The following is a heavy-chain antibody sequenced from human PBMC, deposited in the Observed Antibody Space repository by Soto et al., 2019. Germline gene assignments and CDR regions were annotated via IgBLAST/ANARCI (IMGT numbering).Heavy chain of an antibody. Sequence: GGSLRLSCAASGFTFSSYGMHWVRQAPGKGLEWVAVIWYDGSNKYYADSVKGRFTISRDNSKNTLYLQMNSLRAEDTAVYYCARDWLRRDTMVRGVNVYGMDVWGQGTTVTVSS. V-gene: IGHV3-33*01. D-gene: IGHD3-10*01. CDR1: GFTFSSYG. CDR3: ARDWLRRDTMVRGVNVYGMDV. CDR2: IWYDGSNK. J-gene: IGHJ6*02.